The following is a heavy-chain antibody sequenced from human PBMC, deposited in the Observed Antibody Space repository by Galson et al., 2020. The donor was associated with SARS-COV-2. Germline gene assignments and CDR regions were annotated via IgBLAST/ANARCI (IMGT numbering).Heavy chain of an antibody. CDR2: INPNSGGT. J-gene: IGHJ6*02. CDR3: AREFYEAFTDKASSSWYSYGMDV. D-gene: IGHD6-13*01. Sequence: ASVKVSCKASGYTFTGYYMHWVRQAPGQGLAWMGWINPNSGGTNYAQKFQGRVTMTRDTSISTAYMELSRLRSDDTAVYYCAREFYEAFTDKASSSWYSYGMDVWGQGTTVTVSS. V-gene: IGHV1-2*02. CDR1: GYTFTGYY.